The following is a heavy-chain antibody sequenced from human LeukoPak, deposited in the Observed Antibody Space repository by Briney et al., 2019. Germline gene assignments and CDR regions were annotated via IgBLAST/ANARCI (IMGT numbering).Heavy chain of an antibody. Sequence: PGGSLRLSCAASGFTFSSYSMNWVRQAPGKGLEWVSSISSSSGSKYYADSVKGRFTISRDNAKNSLYLQMNSLRAEDTAVYYCARDLLTGIGFMDPYYMDVWGKGTTVTVSS. CDR2: ISSSSGSK. J-gene: IGHJ6*03. D-gene: IGHD3-9*01. V-gene: IGHV3-21*01. CDR3: ARDLLTGIGFMDPYYMDV. CDR1: GFTFSSYS.